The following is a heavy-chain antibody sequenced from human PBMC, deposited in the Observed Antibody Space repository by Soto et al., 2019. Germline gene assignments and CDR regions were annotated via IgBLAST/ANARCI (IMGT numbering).Heavy chain of an antibody. CDR1: GFTFTTFD. CDR3: GKGAWLDY. V-gene: IGHV3-23*01. Sequence: EVQLLESGGGLVQPGASLRLSCAASGFTFTTFDMSWARQAPGKGLEWVSVVRGRDGSTSYADSLKGRFTISKDSSKNTLYLQVNSLGAEDDALHYCGKGAWLDYWGQGSLVTVS. CDR2: VRGRDGST. J-gene: IGHJ4*02. D-gene: IGHD5-12*01.